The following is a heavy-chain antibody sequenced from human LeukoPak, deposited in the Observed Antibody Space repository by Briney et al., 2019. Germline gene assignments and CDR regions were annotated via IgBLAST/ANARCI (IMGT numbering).Heavy chain of an antibody. V-gene: IGHV4-39*07. CDR2: IYYSGST. J-gene: IGHJ4*02. D-gene: IGHD3-22*01. Sequence: PSETLSLTCTVSGGSISSSSYYWGWIRQPPGKGLEWIGSIYYSGSTYYNPSLKSRVTISVDTSKNQFSLKLSSVTAADTAVYYCARTRRGSSGYWGQGTLVTVSS. CDR1: GGSISSSSYY. CDR3: ARTRRGSSGY.